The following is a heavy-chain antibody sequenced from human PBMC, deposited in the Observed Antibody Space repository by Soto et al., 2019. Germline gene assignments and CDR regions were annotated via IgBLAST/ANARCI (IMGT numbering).Heavy chain of an antibody. D-gene: IGHD6-13*01. Sequence: GGSLRLSCAASGFTFSSYWMSWVRQAPGKGLEWVANIKQDGSGKYYVDSVKGRFTISRDNAKNSLYLQMNSLRAEDTAVYYCASWLERAAAGQDYWGQGTLVTVS. CDR1: GFTFSSYW. CDR3: ASWLERAAAGQDY. CDR2: IKQDGSGK. J-gene: IGHJ4*02. V-gene: IGHV3-7*01.